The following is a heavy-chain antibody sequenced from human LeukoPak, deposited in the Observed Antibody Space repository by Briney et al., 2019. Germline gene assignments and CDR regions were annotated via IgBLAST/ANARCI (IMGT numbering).Heavy chain of an antibody. CDR2: IKPNNGGT. Sequence: ASVKVSCKASGYTFTDYCIHWVRQAPGQGLEWMGWIKPNNGGTNFAQEFQGRVTMTRDTSISTAYMELTRLRSDDTAVYYCATRDGRNGYDFGGYFDSWGQGTLVTVSS. CDR1: GYTFTDYC. CDR3: ATRDGRNGYDFGGYFDS. V-gene: IGHV1-2*02. J-gene: IGHJ4*02. D-gene: IGHD5-12*01.